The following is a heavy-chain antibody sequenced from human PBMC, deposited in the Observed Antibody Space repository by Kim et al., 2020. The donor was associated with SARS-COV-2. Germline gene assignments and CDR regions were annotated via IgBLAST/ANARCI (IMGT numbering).Heavy chain of an antibody. CDR3: ASVPAANPGMDV. J-gene: IGHJ6*02. CDR1: GYSFTSYW. Sequence: GESLKISCKGSGYSFTSYWISWVRQMPGKGLEWMGRIDPSDSYTNYSPSFQGHVTISADKSISTAYLQWSSLKASDTAMYYCASVPAANPGMDVWGQGTTVTVSS. CDR2: IDPSDSYT. D-gene: IGHD2-2*01. V-gene: IGHV5-10-1*01.